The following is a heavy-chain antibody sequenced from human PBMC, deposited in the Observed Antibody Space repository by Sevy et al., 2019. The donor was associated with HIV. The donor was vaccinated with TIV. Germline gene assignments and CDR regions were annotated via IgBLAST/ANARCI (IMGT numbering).Heavy chain of an antibody. Sequence: GGSLRLSCAASAFTVSSNYMSWVRQAPGKGLEWVSVIYSGGSTYYADSVKGRFTISRDNSQNTVYLQMNSLRAEDTAVYYCAREDIVLGEGNYYGMDVWGQGTTVTVSS. CDR3: AREDIVLGEGNYYGMDV. J-gene: IGHJ6*02. V-gene: IGHV3-53*01. D-gene: IGHD2-15*01. CDR1: AFTVSSNY. CDR2: IYSGGST.